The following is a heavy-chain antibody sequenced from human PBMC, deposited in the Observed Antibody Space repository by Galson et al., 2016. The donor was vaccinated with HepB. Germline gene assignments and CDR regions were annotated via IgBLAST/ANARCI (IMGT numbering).Heavy chain of an antibody. CDR1: GFSLTTTAVG. V-gene: IGHV2-5*01. J-gene: IGHJ4*02. CDR3: AHGSGWLFDY. D-gene: IGHD6-19*01. Sequence: LVKPTQTLTLTCTFSGFSLTTTAVGVGWFRQPPGKALEWLALIYWNDDNHYSPSLRSRLTLTKDTSKNHVVLTMTNMDPVDTATYYCAHGSGWLFDYWGQGTLVTVSS. CDR2: IYWNDDN.